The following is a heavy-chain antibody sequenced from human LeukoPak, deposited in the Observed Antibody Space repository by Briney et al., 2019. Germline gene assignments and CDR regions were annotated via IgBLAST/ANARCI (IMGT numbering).Heavy chain of an antibody. Sequence: ASVKVSCKASGGTFSSYAISWVRQAPGQGLEWMGRIIPIFGTANYAQKLQGRVTITTDESTSTAYTELSSLRSEDTAVYYCARVNNYYDSSGYYPLDYWGQGTLVTVSS. CDR2: IIPIFGTA. CDR3: ARVNNYYDSSGYYPLDY. J-gene: IGHJ4*02. CDR1: GGTFSSYA. D-gene: IGHD3-22*01. V-gene: IGHV1-69*05.